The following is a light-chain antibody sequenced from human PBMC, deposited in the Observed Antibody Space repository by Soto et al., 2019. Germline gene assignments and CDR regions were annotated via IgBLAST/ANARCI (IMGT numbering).Light chain of an antibody. V-gene: IGKV1-5*01. Sequence: DIQMTQSAATLSASVGDRVTITCRASQSISSWLAWYQQKPGKAPKLLIYDASSLESGVPSRFSGSGSGTEFTLTISSLQPDDFATYYCQQYNSYPWTFGQRTKVDVK. CDR2: DAS. J-gene: IGKJ1*01. CDR1: QSISSW. CDR3: QQYNSYPWT.